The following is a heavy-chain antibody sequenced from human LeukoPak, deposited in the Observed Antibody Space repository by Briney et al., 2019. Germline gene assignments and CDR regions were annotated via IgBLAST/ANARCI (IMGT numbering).Heavy chain of an antibody. J-gene: IGHJ4*02. CDR3: TRNGGGLGY. CDR1: GFTFSNYD. Sequence: GGSLRLSCATSGFTFSNYDMIWVRQAPGKRLEWVSSIRGTGGGGNTYSADSVKGRFTTSRDDSKSTLFLQMHSLTAEDTAVYYCTRNGGGLGYWGQGALVTVSS. CDR2: IRGTGGGGNT. D-gene: IGHD3-16*01. V-gene: IGHV3-23*01.